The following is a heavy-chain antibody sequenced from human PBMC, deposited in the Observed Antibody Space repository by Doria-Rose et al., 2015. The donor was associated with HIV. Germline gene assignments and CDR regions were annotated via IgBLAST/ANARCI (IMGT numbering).Heavy chain of an antibody. CDR3: ARGLLRGGWNDVDYYYGMDV. D-gene: IGHD1-1*01. CDR2: INHSGST. CDR1: GGSFSGYC. J-gene: IGHJ6*02. Sequence: LSLTCAVFGGSFSGYCWSWIRQPPGKGLEWIGEINHSGSTNYKTSLKSRVTISLDTSKNLFSLKLSSVTAADTAVYYCARGLLRGGWNDVDYYYGMDVWGQGTTVTVSS. V-gene: IGHV4-34*01.